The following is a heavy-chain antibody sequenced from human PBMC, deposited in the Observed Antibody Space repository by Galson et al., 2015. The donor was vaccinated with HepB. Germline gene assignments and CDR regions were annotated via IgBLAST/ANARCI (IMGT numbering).Heavy chain of an antibody. CDR3: ARDARMSYYYHSSGYLHH. CDR1: GTTFNSYA. V-gene: IGHV3-30*04. D-gene: IGHD3-22*01. J-gene: IGHJ1*01. CDR2: ISYDGTNK. Sequence: SLRLSCAASGTTFNSYAMHWVRRAPGKGLEWVAIISYDGTNKYYADSVKGRFTISRDNSENTLYLQMNSLRAEDTAVYYCARDARMSYYYHSSGYLHHWGEGTLVTVSS.